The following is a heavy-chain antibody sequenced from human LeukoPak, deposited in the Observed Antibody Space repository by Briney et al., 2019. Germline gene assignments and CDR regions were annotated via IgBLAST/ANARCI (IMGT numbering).Heavy chain of an antibody. CDR2: IRYDGSNK. Sequence: GGSLRLSCAASGFTFSSYGMHWVRQAPGKGLEWVAFIRYDGSNKYYADSVKGRFTISRDNSKNTLYLQMNSLRAEDTAVYYCAKDFLQLERLLDAFDIWGQGTMVTVSS. CDR1: GFTFSSYG. V-gene: IGHV3-30*02. J-gene: IGHJ3*02. D-gene: IGHD1-1*01. CDR3: AKDFLQLERLLDAFDI.